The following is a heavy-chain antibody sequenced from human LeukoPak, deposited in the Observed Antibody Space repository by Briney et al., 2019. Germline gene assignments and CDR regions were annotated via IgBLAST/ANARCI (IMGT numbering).Heavy chain of an antibody. CDR1: GYSFTSYW. D-gene: IGHD6-13*01. CDR2: IYPGDSDT. CDR3: ARQGIAGDFFDY. J-gene: IGHJ4*02. Sequence: GESLKISCKGSGYSFTSYWIGWVRQMPGKGLEWMGIIYPGDSDTRYSAPFQGQITVSFDNSISNAYLQWSILKASETAMYYCARQGIAGDFFDYWGQGTLVTVSS. V-gene: IGHV5-51*01.